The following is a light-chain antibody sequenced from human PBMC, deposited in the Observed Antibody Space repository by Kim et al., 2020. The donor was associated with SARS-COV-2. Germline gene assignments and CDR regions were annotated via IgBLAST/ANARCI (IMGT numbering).Light chain of an antibody. CDR1: KLGSKF. CDR2: QDT. V-gene: IGLV3-1*01. CDR3: QSWDSNTVV. Sequence: SYELTQPPSVSVSPGQTTSIICSGDKLGSKFAFWYQQRPGQSPVLVIHQDTKRPSGIPERFSGSNSGNTATLTISGTQTTDEADYYCQSWDSNTVVFGGG. J-gene: IGLJ2*01.